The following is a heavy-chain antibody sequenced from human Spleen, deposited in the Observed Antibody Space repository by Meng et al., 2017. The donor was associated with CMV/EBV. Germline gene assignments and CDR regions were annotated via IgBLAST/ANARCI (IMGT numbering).Heavy chain of an antibody. Sequence: GESLKISCVASGFTFGSYAIHWVRQAPGKGLEWVAVVSYDGSNKYFADSVKGRFTISRDNSKNTLYLQMKSLRAEDTAVYYCARGGYDFWSGYYAYWGQGTLVTVSS. CDR3: ARGGYDFWSGYYAY. D-gene: IGHD3-3*01. CDR1: GFTFGSYA. J-gene: IGHJ4*02. CDR2: VSYDGSNK. V-gene: IGHV3-30-3*01.